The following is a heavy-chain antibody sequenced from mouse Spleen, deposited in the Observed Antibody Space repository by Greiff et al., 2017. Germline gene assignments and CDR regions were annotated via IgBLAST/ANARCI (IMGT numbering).Heavy chain of an antibody. CDR2: IYPGSGST. Sequence: VQLQESGAELVKPGASVKMSCKASGYTFTSYWITWVKQRPGQGLEWIGDIYPGSGSTNYNEKFKSKATLTVDTSSSTAYMQLSSLTSEDSAVYYCARRGGYYGFDYWGQGTTLTVSS. CDR3: ARRGGYYGFDY. J-gene: IGHJ2*01. V-gene: IGHV1-55*01. CDR1: GYTFTSYW. D-gene: IGHD1-1*01.